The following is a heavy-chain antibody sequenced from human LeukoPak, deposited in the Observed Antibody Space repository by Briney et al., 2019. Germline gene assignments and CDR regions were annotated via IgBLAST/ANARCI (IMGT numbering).Heavy chain of an antibody. CDR3: VRVGKLDYDFWSGYWAPFDY. J-gene: IGHJ4*02. D-gene: IGHD3-3*01. V-gene: IGHV4-59*01. Sequence: PSETLSLTCTVSGGSISSYYWSWIRQPPGKGLEWIGYIYYSGSTNYNPSLKSRVTISVDTSKNQFSLKLSSVTAADTAVYYCVRVGKLDYDFWSGYWAPFDYWGQGTLVTVSS. CDR2: IYYSGST. CDR1: GGSISSYY.